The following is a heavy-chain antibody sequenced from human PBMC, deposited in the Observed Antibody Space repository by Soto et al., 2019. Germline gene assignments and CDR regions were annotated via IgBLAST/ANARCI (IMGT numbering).Heavy chain of an antibody. V-gene: IGHV3-30*18. CDR3: AKHWSYDILTGYFPK. CDR2: ISYDGSNK. CDR1: GFTFSSYG. D-gene: IGHD3-9*01. Sequence: PGGSLRLSCAASGFTFSSYGMHWVHQAPGKGLEWVAVISYDGSNKYYADSVKGRFTISRDNSKNTLYLQMNSLRAEDTAVYYCAKHWSYDILTGYFPKWGQGTLVTVS. J-gene: IGHJ4*02.